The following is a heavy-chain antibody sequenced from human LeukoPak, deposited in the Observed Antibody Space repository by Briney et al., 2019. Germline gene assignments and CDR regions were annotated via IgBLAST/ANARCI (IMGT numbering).Heavy chain of an antibody. CDR2: ISGSGGST. CDR3: AKSWYYYDSSGYYYDY. V-gene: IGHV3-23*01. J-gene: IGHJ4*02. Sequence: GGSLRLSCAASGFTFSSYAMSWVRQAPGKGLEWVSAISGSGGSTYYADSVKGRFTISRDNSKNTLYLQMNSLRAEDTAVYYCAKSWYYYDSSGYYYDYWGQGTLVTVSS. CDR1: GFTFSSYA. D-gene: IGHD3-22*01.